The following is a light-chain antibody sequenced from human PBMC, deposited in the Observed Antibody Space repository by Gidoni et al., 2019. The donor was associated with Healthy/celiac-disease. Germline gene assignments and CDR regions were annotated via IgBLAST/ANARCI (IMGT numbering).Light chain of an antibody. CDR3: QQYYSTPQA. V-gene: IGKV4-1*01. J-gene: IGKJ4*01. CDR2: WAS. Sequence: DILMTQSPDSLAVSLGERATINCTSSQSVLYSSNNKNYLAWYQQKPGQPPKLLIYWASTRETGVPDRFSGSGSGTDFTLTISSLQAEDVAVYYCQQYYSTPQAFGGXTKVEIK. CDR1: QSVLYSSNNKNY.